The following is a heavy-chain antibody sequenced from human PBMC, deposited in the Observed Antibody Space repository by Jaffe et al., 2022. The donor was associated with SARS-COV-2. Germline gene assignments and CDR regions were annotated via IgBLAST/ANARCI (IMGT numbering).Heavy chain of an antibody. Sequence: EVQLVESGGGLVQPGGSLRLSCAASGFTFSRYSMIWVRQAPGKGLEWVSYIGVGSTTIYYANSVKGRFTISRDNAKNSLYLQMNGLSAGDTAVYYCARMYYYDGTISWGQGTLVTVSS. CDR1: GFTFSRYS. CDR2: IGVGSTTI. J-gene: IGHJ5*02. CDR3: ARMYYYDGTIS. D-gene: IGHD3-22*01. V-gene: IGHV3-48*01.